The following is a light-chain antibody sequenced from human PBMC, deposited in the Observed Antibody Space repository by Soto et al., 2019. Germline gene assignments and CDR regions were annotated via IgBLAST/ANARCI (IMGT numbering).Light chain of an antibody. J-gene: IGKJ1*01. Sequence: AIQMTQSPSSLSASVGDRVTITCRASQAIRNDLGWYQQKPGKAPNLLIFGASNLRAGVPVRFSASGSGTNFTLTISNLQPEDFASYYCLQDYTYPWTFGQGTKVDI. CDR3: LQDYTYPWT. CDR1: QAIRND. V-gene: IGKV1-6*01. CDR2: GAS.